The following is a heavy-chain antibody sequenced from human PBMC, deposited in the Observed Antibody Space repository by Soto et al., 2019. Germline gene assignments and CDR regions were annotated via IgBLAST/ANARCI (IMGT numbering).Heavy chain of an antibody. CDR2: INHDGSKT. CDR1: KFSFISYW. D-gene: IGHD6-13*01. Sequence: HPGGSLRLSCASSKFSFISYWMHWVRQVPGKGPAWVSRINHDGSKTEYADSVKGRFTISRDNTKNTLYLQMNSLRVEDTAMYYCVREPWGFSGTWYDYWGQGTLVTVSS. J-gene: IGHJ4*02. CDR3: VREPWGFSGTWYDY. V-gene: IGHV3-74*01.